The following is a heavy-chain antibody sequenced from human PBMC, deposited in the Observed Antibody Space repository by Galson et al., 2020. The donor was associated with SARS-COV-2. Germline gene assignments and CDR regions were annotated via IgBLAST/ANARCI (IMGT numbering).Heavy chain of an antibody. CDR3: ARQGVNMIVLVTVPGWFFDL. D-gene: IGHD3-22*01. V-gene: IGHV4-38-2*02. J-gene: IGHJ2*01. CDR1: GYSVSTTNN. CDR2: VYPSGTT. Sequence: SETLSLTCTVSGYSVSTTNNWGWVRPPPGRGLEWIGSVYPSGTTYYNPSLKSRVTISVDTSKNQLYLRLDSVTAADTALYYCARQGVNMIVLVTVPGWFFDLWGRGTLVTVSS.